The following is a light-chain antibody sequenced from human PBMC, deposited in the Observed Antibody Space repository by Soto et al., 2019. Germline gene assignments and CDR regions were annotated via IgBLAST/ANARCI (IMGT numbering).Light chain of an antibody. CDR3: QQPISFPIT. Sequence: DIQMTQSPSSVSASVGDRVTITCRASQDLSSWLAWYQQKPGKAPKLLISAASSLQSEVPSRFSGSGSGTDFTLTIRSLQPEDFATYYCQQPISFPITFGQGTRLEIK. J-gene: IGKJ5*01. CDR2: AAS. V-gene: IGKV1D-12*01. CDR1: QDLSSW.